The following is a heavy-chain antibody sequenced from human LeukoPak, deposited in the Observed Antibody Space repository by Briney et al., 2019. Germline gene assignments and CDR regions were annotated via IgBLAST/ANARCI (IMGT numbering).Heavy chain of an antibody. D-gene: IGHD4-11*01. CDR1: GFTFSSYS. CDR3: ARVLQDYYYYYYMDV. J-gene: IGHJ6*03. Sequence: GRSLRLSCAASGFTFSSYSMNWVRQAPGKGLEWVSYISSSSSTIYYADSVKGRFTISRDNAKNSLYLQMNSLRAEDTAVYYCARVLQDYYYYYYMDVWGKGTTVTVSS. V-gene: IGHV3-48*01. CDR2: ISSSSSTI.